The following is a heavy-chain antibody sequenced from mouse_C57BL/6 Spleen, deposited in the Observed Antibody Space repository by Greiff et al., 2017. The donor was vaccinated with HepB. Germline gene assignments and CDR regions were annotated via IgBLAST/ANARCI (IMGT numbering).Heavy chain of an antibody. CDR3: TRSWDDAY. Sequence: VQVVESGAELVRPGASVTLSCKASGYTFTDYEMHWVKQTPVHGLEWIGAIDPETGGTAYNQKFKGKAILTADKSSSTAYMELRSLTSEDSAVYYCTRSWDDAYWGQGTLVTVSA. V-gene: IGHV1-15*01. D-gene: IGHD4-1*01. J-gene: IGHJ3*01. CDR2: IDPETGGT. CDR1: GYTFTDYE.